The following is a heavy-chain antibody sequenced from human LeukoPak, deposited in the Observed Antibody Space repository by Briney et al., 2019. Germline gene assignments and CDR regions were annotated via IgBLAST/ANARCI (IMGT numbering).Heavy chain of an antibody. CDR3: ASLAGGSSSGRDPYYFDY. D-gene: IGHD6-19*01. Sequence: KPSETLSLTCTVSGGSISSYYWSWIRQPAGKGLEWIGRIYTSGSTNYNPSLKSRVTISVDTSKNQFSLKLSSVTAADTAVYYCASLAGGSSSGRDPYYFDYWGQGTLVTVSS. V-gene: IGHV4-4*07. J-gene: IGHJ4*02. CDR2: IYTSGST. CDR1: GGSISSYY.